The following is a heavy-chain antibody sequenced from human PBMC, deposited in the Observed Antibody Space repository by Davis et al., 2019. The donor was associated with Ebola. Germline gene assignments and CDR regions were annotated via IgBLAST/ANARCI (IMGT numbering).Heavy chain of an antibody. V-gene: IGHV4-61*08. J-gene: IGHJ6*02. CDR1: GGSISSGGYY. D-gene: IGHD5-18*01. Sequence: GSLRLSCTVSGGSISSGGYYWSWIRQHPGKGLEWIGYIYYSGSTNYNPSLKSRVTISVDTSKNQFSLKLSSVTAADTAVYYCASARGRGYSYGHYYYYGMDVWGQGTTVTVSS. CDR3: ASARGRGYSYGHYYYYGMDV. CDR2: IYYSGST.